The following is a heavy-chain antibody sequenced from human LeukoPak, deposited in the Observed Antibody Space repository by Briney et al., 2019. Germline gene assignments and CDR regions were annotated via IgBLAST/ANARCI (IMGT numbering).Heavy chain of an antibody. CDR3: ARAGDYVWGSYSYYFDY. CDR2: IWYDGSNK. D-gene: IGHD3-16*01. CDR1: GFTFSSYG. J-gene: IGHJ4*02. Sequence: PGGFLRLSCAASGFTFSSYGMHWVRQAPGKGLEWVAVIWYDGSNKYYADSVKGRFTISRDNSKNTLYLQMNSLRAEDTAVYYCARAGDYVWGSYSYYFDYWGQGTLVTVSS. V-gene: IGHV3-33*01.